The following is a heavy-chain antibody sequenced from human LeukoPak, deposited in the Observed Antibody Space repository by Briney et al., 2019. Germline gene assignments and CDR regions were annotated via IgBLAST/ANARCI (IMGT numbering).Heavy chain of an antibody. CDR3: ARGGRATTRYFDY. Sequence: SETLSLTCTVSGGSISSYYWSWIRQPPGKGLEWIGYIYYSGSTNYNPSLKSRVTISVDTSKNQFSLELSSVTAADTAVYYCARGGRATTRYFDYWGQGTLVTVSS. V-gene: IGHV4-59*01. CDR1: GGSISSYY. J-gene: IGHJ4*02. D-gene: IGHD1-26*01. CDR2: IYYSGST.